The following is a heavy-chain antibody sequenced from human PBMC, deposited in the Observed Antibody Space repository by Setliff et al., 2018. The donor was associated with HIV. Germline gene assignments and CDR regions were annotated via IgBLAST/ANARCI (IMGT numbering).Heavy chain of an antibody. CDR2: ISAYNGNT. CDR1: GYTFTSYG. V-gene: IGHV1-18*01. CDR3: ARDGNSVMDY. D-gene: IGHD1-1*01. J-gene: IGHJ4*02. Sequence: GASVKVSCKASGYTFTSYGISWVRQAPGQGLEWMAWISAYNGNTNYAQKFQGRVTMTTDTSTSTTYMDLRSLRSDDTAVYYCARDGNSVMDYWGQGTLVTVSS.